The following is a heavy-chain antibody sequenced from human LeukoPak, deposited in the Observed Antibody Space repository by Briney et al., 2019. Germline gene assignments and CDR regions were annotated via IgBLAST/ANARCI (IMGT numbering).Heavy chain of an antibody. CDR3: VRDSDDYYWALDF. D-gene: IGHD3-10*01. J-gene: IGHJ4*02. V-gene: IGHV6-1*01. CDR1: GDSVSNNIAT. Sequence: SQTLSLTCAISGDSVSNNIATWNWVRQSPSRGLEWLGRTYYRSRWGNDYAISVKGRITINPGTSRNQFSLQLNSVTPEDTAVCYCVRDSDDYYWALDFWGQGTPVTVSS. CDR2: TYYRSRWGN.